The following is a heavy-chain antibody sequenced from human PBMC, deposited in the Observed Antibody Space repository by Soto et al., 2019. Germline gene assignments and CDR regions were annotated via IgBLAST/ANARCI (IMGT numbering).Heavy chain of an antibody. CDR3: VKEGYMRSDWYGQFDY. D-gene: IGHD6-19*01. V-gene: IGHV3-64D*06. Sequence: GGSLRLSCSASGFTFNSYAMHWVRQAPGKGLEFVSAISSYGADTYYADSVKGRFAISRDNSKNTLYLQMSSLRAENTALYYCVKEGYMRSDWYGQFDYWGQGALVTVSS. J-gene: IGHJ4*02. CDR1: GFTFNSYA. CDR2: ISSYGADT.